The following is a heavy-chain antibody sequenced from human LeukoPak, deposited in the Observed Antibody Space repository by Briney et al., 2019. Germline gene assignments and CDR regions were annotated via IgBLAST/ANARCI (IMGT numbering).Heavy chain of an antibody. Sequence: GASVKVSCKASGYTLSIYNMHWVRQAPGQGLEWMGIINPSGGSASDAQKFQGRLTMTRDTSTSTLYMKLSSLRSEDTAVYYCAREGVAATGLDYWGQGTLVTVSS. V-gene: IGHV1-46*01. CDR1: GYTLSIYN. J-gene: IGHJ4*02. D-gene: IGHD6-13*01. CDR2: INPSGGSA. CDR3: AREGVAATGLDY.